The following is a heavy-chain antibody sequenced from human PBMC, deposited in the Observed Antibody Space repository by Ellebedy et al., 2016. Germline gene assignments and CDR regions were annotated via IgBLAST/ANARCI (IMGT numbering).Heavy chain of an antibody. CDR1: GFTFSSHA. Sequence: LSLTCEASGFTFSSHAMSWVRQAPGKGPKWVSAVVGSGERTFYADSVKGRFTISRDNSKNRLYLQMSSLKVEGTATYYCANVGGSGTYYNGYWGQGTLVTVSS. CDR2: VVGSGERT. V-gene: IGHV3-23*01. CDR3: ANVGGSGTYYNGY. J-gene: IGHJ4*02. D-gene: IGHD3-10*01.